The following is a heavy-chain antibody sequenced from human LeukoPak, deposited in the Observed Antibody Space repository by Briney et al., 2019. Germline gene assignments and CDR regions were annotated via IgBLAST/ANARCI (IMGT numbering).Heavy chain of an antibody. CDR2: IWSDGSNK. J-gene: IGHJ5*02. D-gene: IGHD2-15*01. CDR1: GFTFSNYG. V-gene: IGHV3-33*01. Sequence: PGRSLRLSCAASGFTFSNYGMHWVRQAPGKGPEWVAVIWSDGSNKHYADCARGRFTISRDNSKNTLYLQMNSLRADDTAVYYCARVTMVAGASYNWFVVWGQGTLVTVST. CDR3: ARVTMVAGASYNWFVV.